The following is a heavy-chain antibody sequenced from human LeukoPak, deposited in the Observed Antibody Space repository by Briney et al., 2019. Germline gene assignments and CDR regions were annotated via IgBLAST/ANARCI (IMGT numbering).Heavy chain of an antibody. V-gene: IGHV3-30-3*01. Sequence: GGSLRLSCAASGFTFSSYAMHWVRQAPGKGLEWVAVISYDGSNKYYADSVKGRFTISRDNSKNTLCLQMNSLRAEDTAVYYCARSRPATAILAHWGQGTLVTVSS. D-gene: IGHD2-2*02. CDR2: ISYDGSNK. CDR1: GFTFSSYA. CDR3: ARSRPATAILAH. J-gene: IGHJ5*02.